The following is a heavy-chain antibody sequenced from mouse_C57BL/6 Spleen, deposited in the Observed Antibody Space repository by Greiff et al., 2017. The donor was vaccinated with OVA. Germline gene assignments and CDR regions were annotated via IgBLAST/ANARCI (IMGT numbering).Heavy chain of an antibody. D-gene: IGHD1-1*01. J-gene: IGHJ1*03. CDR1: GFTFNTYA. V-gene: IGHV10-3*01. CDR2: IRSKSSNYAT. Sequence: EVQGVESGGGLVQPKGSLKLSCAASGFTFNTYAMHWVRQAPGKGLEWVARIRSKSSNYATYYADSVKDRFTISRDDSQSMLYLQMNNLKTEDTAMYYCVRRDYYYGSSYDWYFDVWGTGTTVTVSS. CDR3: VRRDYYYGSSYDWYFDV.